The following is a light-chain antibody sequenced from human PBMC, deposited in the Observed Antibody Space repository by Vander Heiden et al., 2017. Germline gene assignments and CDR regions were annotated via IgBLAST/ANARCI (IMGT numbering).Light chain of an antibody. V-gene: IGKV3-20*01. CDR1: QSVSSNY. CDR2: GAS. J-gene: IGKJ4*02. Sequence: RSACTLSLSPGERATLSCRASQSVSSNYLAWYQQKPGQAPRLLIYGASSRAIGIPDRCGGSGSGTDSSLIISTLETEDAEVYYGQKYGSSLWLTFGEGTKVEVK. CDR3: QKYGSSLWLT.